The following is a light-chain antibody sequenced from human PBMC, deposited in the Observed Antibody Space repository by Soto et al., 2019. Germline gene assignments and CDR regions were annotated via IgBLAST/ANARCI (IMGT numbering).Light chain of an antibody. CDR2: GAS. J-gene: IGKJ5*01. V-gene: IGKV3-20*01. CDR3: QQYLISVT. CDR1: QSLSGNY. Sequence: EILLTQSPGTLCLSPGERATLSCRASQSLSGNYLAWYQQKPGQAPRLLIYGASNRATGIPERFSGSGSGTGFTLTISRLEPQDSAMYYCQQYLISVTFGQGTRREIK.